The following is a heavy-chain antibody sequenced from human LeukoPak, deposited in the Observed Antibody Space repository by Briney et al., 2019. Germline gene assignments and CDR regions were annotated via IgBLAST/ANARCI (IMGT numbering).Heavy chain of an antibody. CDR2: ILYRGTA. CDR3: ARFRRGIYYFDR. J-gene: IGHJ4*02. Sequence: SQTLSLTCSVSGDSISSDDYYWGWIRQPPGKGLEWIGYILYRGTAYYHPSLKSRVIISVYTARNEFSLELTSVTAADTAVYYCARFRRGIYYFDRWGQGTLVTVSS. D-gene: IGHD2-8*02. CDR1: GDSISSDDYY. V-gene: IGHV4-30-4*01.